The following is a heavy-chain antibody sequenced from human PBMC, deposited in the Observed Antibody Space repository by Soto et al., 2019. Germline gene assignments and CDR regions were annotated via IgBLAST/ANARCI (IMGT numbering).Heavy chain of an antibody. CDR2: IYHTGST. CDR1: GGSISNSNW. Sequence: QVQLQESGPGLVEPSGTLSLTCAVSGGSISNSNWWSWVRQPPGKGLEWIGEIYHTGSTNYNPSLNSRVTISVDKSKNQFYLKLSSVTAADTAVYYCARDYYYDRGSRFDYWGQGTLVTVSS. D-gene: IGHD3-22*01. V-gene: IGHV4-4*02. J-gene: IGHJ4*02. CDR3: ARDYYYDRGSRFDY.